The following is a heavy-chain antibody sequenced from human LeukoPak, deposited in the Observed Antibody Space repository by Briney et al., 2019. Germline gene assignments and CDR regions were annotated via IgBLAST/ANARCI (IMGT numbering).Heavy chain of an antibody. CDR2: ISYDGSNK. CDR1: GFTFSSYG. V-gene: IGHV3-30*18. D-gene: IGHD3-10*01. J-gene: IGHJ4*02. Sequence: GGSLRLSCAASGFTFSSYGMHWVRQAPGKGLEWVAVISYDGSNKYYADSVKGRFTISRDNSKNTLYLQMHSLRAEDTAVYYCANGYSATDFLSSRHRGYYFDYWGQGTLVTVSS. CDR3: ANGYSATDFLSSRHRGYYFDY.